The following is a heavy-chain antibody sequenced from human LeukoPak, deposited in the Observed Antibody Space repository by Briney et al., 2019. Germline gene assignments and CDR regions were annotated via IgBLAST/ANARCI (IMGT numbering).Heavy chain of an antibody. CDR1: GGSLSSYY. J-gene: IGHJ4*02. D-gene: IGHD5-18*01. V-gene: IGHV4-59*08. Sequence: PSETLSLTCTVSGGSLSSYYWSWIRQPPGKGLEWIGYIYYSGSTNYHPSLKSRVTISVDTSKNQFSLELSSVTAADTAVYYCARPTYSYGYDYWGQGTLVTVSS. CDR3: ARPTYSYGYDY. CDR2: IYYSGST.